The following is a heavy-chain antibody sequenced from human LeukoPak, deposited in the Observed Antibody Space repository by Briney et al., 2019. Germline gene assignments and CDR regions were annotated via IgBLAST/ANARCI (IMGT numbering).Heavy chain of an antibody. CDR3: ARGVVRGVLSYYYYYYMDV. Sequence: SETLSLTCTVSGGSISSYYWSWIRQPPGKGLEWIGYIYYSGSTNYNPSLKSRVTISVDTSKNQFSLKLSSVTAADTAVYYCARGVVRGVLSYYYYYYMDVWGKGTTVTVSS. CDR2: IYYSGST. J-gene: IGHJ6*03. V-gene: IGHV4-59*01. D-gene: IGHD3-10*01. CDR1: GGSISSYY.